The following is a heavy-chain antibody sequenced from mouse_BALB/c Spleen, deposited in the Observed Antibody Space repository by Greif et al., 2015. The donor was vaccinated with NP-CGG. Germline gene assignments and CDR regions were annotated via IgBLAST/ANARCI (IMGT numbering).Heavy chain of an antibody. CDR2: IRNTANGYTT. D-gene: IGHD1-1*01. V-gene: IGHV7-3*02. CDR3: TRDRHYCGHSYAMDY. Sequence: EVQGVESGGGLVQPGGSLRLSCATSGFTFTDYYMSWVRQPPGKALEWLGFIRNTANGYTTEYSASVKGRFTISRDNSRSIHYLQMNDLRAEDRAHYYCTRDRHYCGHSYAMDYRGQRSSVSLSS. J-gene: IGHJ4*01. CDR1: GFTFTDYY.